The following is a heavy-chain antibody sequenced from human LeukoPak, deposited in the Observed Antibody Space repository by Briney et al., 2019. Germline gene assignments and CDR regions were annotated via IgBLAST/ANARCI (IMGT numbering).Heavy chain of an antibody. D-gene: IGHD4-17*01. CDR3: AKDRDYGYYEFDY. J-gene: IGHJ4*02. Sequence: GGSLRLSCAASGFTFSSYGMHWVRQAPGKGLEWVAVISYDGSNKYYADSVKGRFTISRDNSKNTLYLQMNSLRAEDTAVYYCAKDRDYGYYEFDYWGKGTRVPLPS. V-gene: IGHV3-30*18. CDR1: GFTFSSYG. CDR2: ISYDGSNK.